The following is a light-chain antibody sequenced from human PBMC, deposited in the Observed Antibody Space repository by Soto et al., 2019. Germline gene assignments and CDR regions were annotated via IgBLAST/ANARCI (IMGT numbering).Light chain of an antibody. CDR2: EVI. J-gene: IGLJ3*02. CDR3: SSYTSSGTWV. CDR1: SSDVGRYNY. Sequence: QSVLTQPASVSGSPGQSITISCTGTSSDVGRYNYVYWYQQHPGKAPRLMIYEVINRPSGISNRFSGSKSGNTASLTISGLQTEDEADYYCSSYTSSGTWVFGGGTQLTVL. V-gene: IGLV2-14*01.